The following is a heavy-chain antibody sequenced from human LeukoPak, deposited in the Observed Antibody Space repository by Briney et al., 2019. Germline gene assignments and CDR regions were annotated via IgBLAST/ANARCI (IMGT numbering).Heavy chain of an antibody. D-gene: IGHD2-2*01. CDR2: INTDGSST. V-gene: IGHV3-74*01. J-gene: IGHJ3*02. CDR1: GFTFSSYW. Sequence: GGSLRLSCAASGFTFSSYWMHWVRQAPGKGLVWVSRINTDGSSTSYADSVKGRFTISRDNAKNTLYLQMNSLRAEDTAVYYCATDAWIAVVPAAISDAFDIWGQGTMVTVSS. CDR3: ATDAWIAVVPAAISDAFDI.